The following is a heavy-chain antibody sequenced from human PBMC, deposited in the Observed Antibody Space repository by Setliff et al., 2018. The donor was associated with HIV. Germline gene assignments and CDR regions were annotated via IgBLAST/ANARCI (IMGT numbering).Heavy chain of an antibody. D-gene: IGHD3-22*01. Sequence: SETLSLTCTVSGGSISSSSYYWGWIRQPPGKGLEWIGSIYYSGSAYYNPSLKSRVTISVDTSKNQFSLKLSSVTAADTAVYYCATRFSDDSSGYYYSRWGQGTLVTVSS. CDR2: IYYSGSA. J-gene: IGHJ4*02. V-gene: IGHV4-39*01. CDR1: GGSISSSSYY. CDR3: ATRFSDDSSGYYYSR.